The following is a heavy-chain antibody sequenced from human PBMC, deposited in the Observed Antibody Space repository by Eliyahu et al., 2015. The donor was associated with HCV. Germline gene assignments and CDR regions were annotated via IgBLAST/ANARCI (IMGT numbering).Heavy chain of an antibody. Sequence: VQLVESGGGLXQPGGSXRXSCAASGXTVSXXYMCWVRQAPGKGLEWVSVIYSGGSTYYADSVKGRFTISRDNSKDTLYLQMNSLRAEDTAVYYCAREVIGWGQGTLVTVSS. V-gene: IGHV3-53*01. CDR1: GXTVSXXY. CDR2: IYSGGST. CDR3: AREVIG. J-gene: IGHJ4*02.